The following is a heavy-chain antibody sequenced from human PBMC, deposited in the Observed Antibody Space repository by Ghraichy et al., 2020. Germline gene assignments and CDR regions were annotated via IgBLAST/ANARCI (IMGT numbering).Heavy chain of an antibody. CDR1: GFTFSNAW. CDR2: IKSKTDGGTT. V-gene: IGHV3-15*01. CDR3: TTATYYDILTGYTNYYMDV. J-gene: IGHJ6*03. Sequence: GGSLRLSCAASGFTFSNAWMSWVRQAPGKGLEWVGRIKSKTDGGTTDYAAPVKGRFTISRDDSKNTLYLQMNSLKTEDTAVYYCTTATYYDILTGYTNYYMDVWGKGTTVTVSS. D-gene: IGHD3-9*01.